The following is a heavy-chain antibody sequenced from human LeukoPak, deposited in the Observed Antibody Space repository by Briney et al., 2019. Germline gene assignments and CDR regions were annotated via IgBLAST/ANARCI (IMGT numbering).Heavy chain of an antibody. D-gene: IGHD3-10*01. Sequence: GGSLRLSCAASGFTFSSYEMNWVRQAPGKGLEWVSYISSSGSTIYYADSVKGRFTISRDNAKNSLYLQMNSLRAEDTAVYYCARNYGSGSYAFDYWGQGTLVTVSS. CDR1: GFTFSSYE. J-gene: IGHJ4*02. V-gene: IGHV3-48*03. CDR2: ISSSGSTI. CDR3: ARNYGSGSYAFDY.